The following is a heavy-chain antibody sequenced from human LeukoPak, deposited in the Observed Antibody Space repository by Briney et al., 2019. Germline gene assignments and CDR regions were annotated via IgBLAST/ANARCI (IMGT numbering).Heavy chain of an antibody. V-gene: IGHV3-48*04. CDR2: ISSSSSTI. CDR1: GFTFSSYS. D-gene: IGHD6-13*01. Sequence: GGSLRLSCAASGFTFSSYSMNWVRQAPGKGLEWVSYISSSSSTIYYADSVKGRFTISRDNAKNSLYLQMNSLRAEDTAVYYCARDPDPGYSSSWMDVWGKGTTVTVSS. J-gene: IGHJ6*04. CDR3: ARDPDPGYSSSWMDV.